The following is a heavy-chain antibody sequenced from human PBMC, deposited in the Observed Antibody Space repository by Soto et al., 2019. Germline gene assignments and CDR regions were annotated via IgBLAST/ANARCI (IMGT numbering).Heavy chain of an antibody. V-gene: IGHV3-30*18. CDR1: GFTFSSYG. Sequence: GGSLRLSCAASGFTFSSYGMHWVRQAPGKGLEWVAVISYDGSNKYYADSVKGRFTISRDNSKNTLYLQMNSLRAEDTAVYYCAKDGSRIQLWLQAYYYYGMDVWGQGTTVTVSS. CDR2: ISYDGSNK. CDR3: AKDGSRIQLWLQAYYYYGMDV. J-gene: IGHJ6*02. D-gene: IGHD5-18*01.